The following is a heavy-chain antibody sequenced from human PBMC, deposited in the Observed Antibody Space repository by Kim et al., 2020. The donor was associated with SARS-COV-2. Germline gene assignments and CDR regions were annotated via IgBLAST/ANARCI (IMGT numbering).Heavy chain of an antibody. Sequence: SETLSLTCTVSGGSISSGGYYWSWIRQHPGKGLEWIGYIYYSGSTYYNPSLKSRVTISVDTSKNQFSLKLSSVTAADTAVYYCARDQDSLDNWFDPWGQGTLVTVSS. CDR2: IYYSGST. CDR3: ARDQDSLDNWFDP. D-gene: IGHD5-18*01. V-gene: IGHV4-31*03. CDR1: GGSISSGGYY. J-gene: IGHJ5*02.